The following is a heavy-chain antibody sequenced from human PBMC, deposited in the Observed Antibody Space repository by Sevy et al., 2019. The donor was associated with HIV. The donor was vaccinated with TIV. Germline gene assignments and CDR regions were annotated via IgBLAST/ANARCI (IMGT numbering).Heavy chain of an antibody. J-gene: IGHJ4*02. V-gene: IGHV3-7*01. Sequence: GGSLRLSCAASGFTFSSYWMTWVRQAPGKGLEWVASIKQDGSKKHYVDSVKGRFTISRDNAKNSVYLQMNSLRAEDTAVYYCAREIAAAGSYWGQGTLVTVSS. CDR2: IKQDGSKK. D-gene: IGHD6-13*01. CDR1: GFTFSSYW. CDR3: AREIAAAGSY.